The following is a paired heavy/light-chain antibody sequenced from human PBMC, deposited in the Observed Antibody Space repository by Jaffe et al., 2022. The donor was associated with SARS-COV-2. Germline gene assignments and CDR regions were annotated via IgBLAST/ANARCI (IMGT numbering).Heavy chain of an antibody. V-gene: IGHV3-72*01. J-gene: IGHJ4*02. CDR3: ARDYYDSSNYYLDL. CDR2: SRNEINSYST. D-gene: IGHD3-22*01. Sequence: EVQLVESGGGLVQPGGSLRLSCAASGFTLSDHYMDWVRQAPGKGLEWVGRSRNEINSYSTEYAASVKGRFTISRDDSKKSLYLQMNSLKTEDTAVYYCARDYYDSSNYYLDLWGQGTLVTVSS. CDR1: GFTLSDHY.
Light chain of an antibody. V-gene: IGKV1-9*01. Sequence: DIQLTQSPSFLSASVGDRVTITCRASQGISSYLAWFQQKPGKAPKLLIYAASTLQSGVPSRFSGRGSGTEFTLTISSLQPEDFATYYCQQLKSYPLTFGPGTKVEIK. CDR3: QQLKSYPLT. CDR1: QGISSY. J-gene: IGKJ3*01. CDR2: AAS.